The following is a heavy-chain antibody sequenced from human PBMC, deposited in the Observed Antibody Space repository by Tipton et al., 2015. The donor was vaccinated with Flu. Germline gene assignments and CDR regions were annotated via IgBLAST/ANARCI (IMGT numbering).Heavy chain of an antibody. V-gene: IGHV4-59*01. CDR1: GGSISSDY. CDR2: IYHSGGT. D-gene: IGHD1-7*01. Sequence: TLSLTCTASGGSISSDYWSWIRQPPGKGLEWIGYIYHSGGTNYNPSLKSRVTISVDTSKNQFSLRLASVTATDTAVYYCARENWNYVVRSSWLDPWGQGTLVTVSS. CDR3: ARENWNYVVRSSWLDP. J-gene: IGHJ5*02.